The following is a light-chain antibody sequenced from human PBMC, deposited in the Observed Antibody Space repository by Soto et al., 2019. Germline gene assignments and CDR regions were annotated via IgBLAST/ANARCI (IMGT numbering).Light chain of an antibody. CDR1: QILLHITGETF. Sequence: DVVMTHTPLALSVAPGHPASISFKSSQILLHITGETFLFWYLQKPGQSPQPPIYEVSTRVSGVPDRFSGSGSGTDFTLEISRVETDDVGIYYCMKSTQLPPNFGQGTRLAIK. CDR2: EVS. J-gene: IGKJ5*01. CDR3: MKSTQLPPN. V-gene: IGKV2D-29*02.